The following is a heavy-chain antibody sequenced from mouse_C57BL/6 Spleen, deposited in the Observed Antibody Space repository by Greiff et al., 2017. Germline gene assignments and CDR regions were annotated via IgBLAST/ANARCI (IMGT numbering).Heavy chain of an antibody. CDR2: FYPGSGSI. CDR3: ARHEEDYGSSYVGDYYAMDY. D-gene: IGHD1-1*01. J-gene: IGHJ4*01. CDR1: GYTFTEYT. V-gene: IGHV1-62-2*01. Sequence: QVQLQQSGAELVKPGASVKLSCKASGYTFTEYTIHWVKQRSGQGLEWIGWFYPGSGSIKYNEKFKDKATLTADKSSSTVYMELSRLTSEDSAVYFCARHEEDYGSSYVGDYYAMDYWSQGTSVTVSS.